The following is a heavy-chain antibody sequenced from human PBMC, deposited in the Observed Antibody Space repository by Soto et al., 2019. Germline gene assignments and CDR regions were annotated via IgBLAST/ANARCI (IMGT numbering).Heavy chain of an antibody. D-gene: IGHD3-16*02. CDR3: ARTDGDYDYVWGSYRDPNYGMDV. CDR2: ICSSSSTI. CDR1: GFTFSSYS. J-gene: IGHJ6*02. V-gene: IGHV3-48*02. Sequence: GGSLRLSCTASGFTFSSYSMNWVRQAPGKGLEWVSYICSSSSTIYYGDSVKGRLTISRDNAKNSLYMQMNSMRDEDTTVYYCARTDGDYDYVWGSYRDPNYGMDVWGQGTTVTVSS.